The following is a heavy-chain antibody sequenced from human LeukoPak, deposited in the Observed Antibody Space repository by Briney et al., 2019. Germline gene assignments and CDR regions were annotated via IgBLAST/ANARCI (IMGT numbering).Heavy chain of an antibody. CDR2: IKQDGSEK. CDR3: ARDRCSSTSCYTPDAFDI. D-gene: IGHD2-2*02. V-gene: IGHV3-7*01. Sequence: GGSLRLSCAASGFTFSTYWMSWVRQAPGKGLEWVANIKQDGSEKYYVDSVKGRFTISRDNAKNSLYLQMNSLRAEDTAVYYCARDRCSSTSCYTPDAFDIWGQGTMVTASS. J-gene: IGHJ3*02. CDR1: GFTFSTYW.